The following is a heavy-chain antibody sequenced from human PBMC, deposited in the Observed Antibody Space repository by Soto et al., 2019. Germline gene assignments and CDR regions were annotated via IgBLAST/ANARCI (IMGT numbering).Heavy chain of an antibody. V-gene: IGHV5-51*01. CDR3: VRGGLVGATSRSNAWFEP. J-gene: IGHJ5*02. CDR2: IYPCDSDT. Sequence: PGESLKISCKGSGYTFTSHWIGWVRQMPGKGLEWMGIIYPCDSDTRYSPSFQGQVIISADKSITTAYLQWSSLKASDTAMYYCVRGGLVGATSRSNAWFEPWGKETLVTVAS. CDR1: GYTFTSHW. D-gene: IGHD1-26*01.